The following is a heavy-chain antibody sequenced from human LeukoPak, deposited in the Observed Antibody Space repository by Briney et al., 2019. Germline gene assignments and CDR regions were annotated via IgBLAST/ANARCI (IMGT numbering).Heavy chain of an antibody. CDR2: IYTSGST. CDR1: GGSISSGSYY. V-gene: IGHV4-61*02. D-gene: IGHD6-13*01. J-gene: IGHJ6*03. CDR3: ASGYSSSWYGSDYYYMDV. Sequence: SETLSLTCTVSGGSISSGSYYWRWLRQPAGTGLEWIGRIYTSGSTNYNPSLKSRVTISVDTSKNQFSLKLSSVTAADTAVYYCASGYSSSWYGSDYYYMDVWGKGTTVTISS.